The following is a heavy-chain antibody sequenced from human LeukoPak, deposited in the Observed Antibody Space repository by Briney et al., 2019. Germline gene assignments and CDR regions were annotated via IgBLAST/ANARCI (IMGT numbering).Heavy chain of an antibody. CDR2: ISYDGSNK. CDR3: ARDFGNDGAFDI. CDR1: GFTFSSYA. J-gene: IGHJ3*02. Sequence: PGRSLRLSCAASGFTFSSYAMHWVRQAPGKGLEWVAVISYDGSNKYYADSVKGRFTTSRDNSKNTLYLQMNSLRAEDTAVYYCARDFGNDGAFDIWGQGTMVTVSS. V-gene: IGHV3-30-3*01. D-gene: IGHD3-3*01.